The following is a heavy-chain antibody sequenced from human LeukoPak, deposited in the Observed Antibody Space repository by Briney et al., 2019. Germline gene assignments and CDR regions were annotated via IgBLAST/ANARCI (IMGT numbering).Heavy chain of an antibody. Sequence: GGSLRLSCAASGFTFSSYAMHWVRQAPGKGLEWVAVISYGGSNKYYADSVKGRFTISRDNSKNTLYLQMNSLRAEDTAVYYCARDRYFDCPENWGQGTLVTVSS. CDR1: GFTFSSYA. CDR3: ARDRYFDCPEN. J-gene: IGHJ1*01. V-gene: IGHV3-30*04. CDR2: ISYGGSNK. D-gene: IGHD3-9*01.